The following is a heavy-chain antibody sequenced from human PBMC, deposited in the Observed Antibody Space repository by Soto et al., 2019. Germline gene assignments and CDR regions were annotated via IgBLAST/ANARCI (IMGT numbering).Heavy chain of an antibody. CDR2: ISTSGSTI. J-gene: IGHJ5*02. D-gene: IGHD3-16*01. V-gene: IGHV3-11*01. CDR3: ARDLIDGWFDP. CDR1: GFTFSDYY. Sequence: QVQLVESGGGLVKPGGSLRLSCAASGFTFSDYYMTWIRQAPGKGLEWVSYISTSGSTIHYSDSVKGRFTISRDNAKNSLYLQMNSLRAEDTAVYYCARDLIDGWFDPWGQGTLVTVSS.